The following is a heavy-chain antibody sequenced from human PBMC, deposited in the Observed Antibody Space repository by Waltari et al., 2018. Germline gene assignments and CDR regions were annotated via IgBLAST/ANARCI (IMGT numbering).Heavy chain of an antibody. CDR3: AREFDSSGYYYRAA. CDR1: GDSTSDYY. D-gene: IGHD3-22*01. V-gene: IGHV4-4*07. Sequence: QVQLQESGPRLVKPSETLSLTCTVSGDSTSDYYWSWSRQPAGKGLEWIGRIDPSGTTNYNPSLKSRVTMSGDTSKNQFSLRLRSVTVADTAVYYCAREFDSSGYYYRAAWGQGALVTVSS. J-gene: IGHJ5*02. CDR2: IDPSGTT.